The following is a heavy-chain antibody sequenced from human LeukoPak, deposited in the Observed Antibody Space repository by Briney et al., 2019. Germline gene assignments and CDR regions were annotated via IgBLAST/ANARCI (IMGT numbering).Heavy chain of an antibody. V-gene: IGHV1-69*13. CDR3: ARGVYGDYVDDAFDI. CDR1: GGTFISYA. CDR2: IIPIFGTA. Sequence: ASVKVSCKASGGTFISYAISWVRQAPGQGLEWMGGIIPIFGTANYAQKFQGRVTITADESTSTAYMEQSSLRSEDTAVYYCARGVYGDYVDDAFDIWGQGTMVTVSS. J-gene: IGHJ3*02. D-gene: IGHD4-17*01.